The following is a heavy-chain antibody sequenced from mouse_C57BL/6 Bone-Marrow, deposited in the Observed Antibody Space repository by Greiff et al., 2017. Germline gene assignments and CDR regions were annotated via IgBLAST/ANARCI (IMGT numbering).Heavy chain of an antibody. D-gene: IGHD1-1*01. J-gene: IGHJ3*01. Sequence: QVQLQQSGAELARPGASVKLSCKASGYTFTSYGISWVKQRTGQGLEWIGEIYPRRGNTYYNEKFKGKATLTADKSSSTAYMELRSLTSEDSAVYFCARGRITTGVAPFAYWGQGTPLTVSA. V-gene: IGHV1-81*01. CDR2: IYPRRGNT. CDR3: ARGRITTGVAPFAY. CDR1: GYTFTSYG.